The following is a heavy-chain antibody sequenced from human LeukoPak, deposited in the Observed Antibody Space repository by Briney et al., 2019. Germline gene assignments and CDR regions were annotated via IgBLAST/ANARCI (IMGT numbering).Heavy chain of an antibody. J-gene: IGHJ4*02. V-gene: IGHV1-18*01. D-gene: IGHD6-13*01. CDR1: GYTFTSYG. CDR2: ISAYNGNT. CDR3: ARVRKSIAAAGFFDY. Sequence: GASVKVSCKASGYTFTSYGISWVRQAPGQGLEWMGWISAYNGNTNYAQKLQGRVTMTTDTSTSTAYMELRSLRSDDTAVYYCARVRKSIAAAGFFDYWGQGTLVTVSS.